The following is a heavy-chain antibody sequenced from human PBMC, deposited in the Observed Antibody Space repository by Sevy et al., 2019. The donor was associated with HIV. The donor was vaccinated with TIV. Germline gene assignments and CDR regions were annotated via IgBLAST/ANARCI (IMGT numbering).Heavy chain of an antibody. CDR3: AREAGSSSFDY. CDR2: FYNGDST. V-gene: IGHV3-53*01. J-gene: IGHJ4*02. D-gene: IGHD6-13*01. CDR1: GFTVTSNY. Sequence: GGSLRLSCAATGFTVTSNYMSWVRQGPGKGLEWVSGFYNGDSTQYADSVKGRFTISSDKSNNTFYLQMDSLRAEDTAVYYCAREAGSSSFDYWGQGTLVTVSS.